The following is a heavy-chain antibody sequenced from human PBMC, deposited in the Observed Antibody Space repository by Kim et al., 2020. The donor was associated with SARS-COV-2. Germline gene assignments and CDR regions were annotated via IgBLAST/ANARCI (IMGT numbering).Heavy chain of an antibody. J-gene: IGHJ6*02. CDR1: GFTFSDYY. V-gene: IGHV3-11*01. D-gene: IGHD6-13*01. CDR3: ARVDRIAAAGTSKPLREYYYGMDV. Sequence: GGSLRLSCAASGFTFSDYYMSWIRQAPGKGLEWVSYISSSGSTIYYADSVKGRFTISRDNAKNSLYLQMNSLRAEDTAVYYCARVDRIAAAGTSKPLREYYYGMDVWGQGTTVTVSS. CDR2: ISSSGSTI.